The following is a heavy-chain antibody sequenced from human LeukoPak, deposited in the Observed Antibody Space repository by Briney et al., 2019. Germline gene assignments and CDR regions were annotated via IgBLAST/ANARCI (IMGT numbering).Heavy chain of an antibody. CDR2: IKTDGIST. CDR1: GFTFSSYW. V-gene: IGHV3-74*01. D-gene: IGHD2-8*02. Sequence: PGGSLRLSCAASGFTFSSYWMHWVRQAPGKGLVWVSGIKTDGISTGYVDSVKGRLTISRDNAKNTLFPQMNSLRAEDTAVYYCARSRFCTSGGCYYDYWGQGVLVTVSS. CDR3: ARSRFCTSGGCYYDY. J-gene: IGHJ4*02.